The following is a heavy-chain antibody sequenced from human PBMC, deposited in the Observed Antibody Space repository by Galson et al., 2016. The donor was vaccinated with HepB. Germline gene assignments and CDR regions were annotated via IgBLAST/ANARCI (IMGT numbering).Heavy chain of an antibody. CDR3: TRSARDYYDSSGYPLSFDY. J-gene: IGHJ4*02. V-gene: IGHV5-51*01. D-gene: IGHD3-22*01. Sequence: QSGAEVKKPGESLKMSCKGSGYSFTTYWIGWVRQVPGKGLEWVGIIYPGDSDTRYSPSFHGPVTISADKSISTAYLRWSSLKASDTAIYYCTRSARDYYDSSGYPLSFDYWGQGTLVTVSS. CDR2: IYPGDSDT. CDR1: GYSFTTYW.